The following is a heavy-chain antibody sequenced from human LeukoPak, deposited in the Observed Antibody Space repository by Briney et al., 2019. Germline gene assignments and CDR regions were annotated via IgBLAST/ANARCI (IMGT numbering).Heavy chain of an antibody. CDR3: ARLFGGVTTFDF. D-gene: IGHD3-10*01. J-gene: IGHJ5*01. CDR1: GLAFSQYG. Sequence: GGSLRLSCAASGLAFSQYGMNWVRQGPGKGLEWVATIWPDGGEERYVDSVRGRFSISRDNAKSFLYLQMNGLSVEDTAVYFCARLFGGVTTFDFWGQGALVTVSS. V-gene: IGHV3-7*01. CDR2: IWPDGGEE.